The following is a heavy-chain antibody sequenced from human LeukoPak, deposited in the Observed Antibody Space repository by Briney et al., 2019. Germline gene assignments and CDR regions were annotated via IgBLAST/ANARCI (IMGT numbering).Heavy chain of an antibody. J-gene: IGHJ4*02. D-gene: IGHD2-15*01. V-gene: IGHV3-23*01. CDR2: ISPNAGSA. CDR1: GFTFSIYA. CDR3: AKDFTRTYCSGATCYPDY. Sequence: GGSLRLSCAASGFTFSIYAMSWVRQAPGKGLEWVSAISPNAGSADYADSVKGRFTISRDNSKNTLYLQMNSLRAEDTAVYYCAKDFTRTYCSGATCYPDYWGQGTLVTVPS.